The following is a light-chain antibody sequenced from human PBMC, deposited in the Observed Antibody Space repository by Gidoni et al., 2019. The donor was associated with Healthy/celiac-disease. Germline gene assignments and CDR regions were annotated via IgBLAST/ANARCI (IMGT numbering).Light chain of an antibody. Sequence: ELVLTQSPATLSLSPGERATLSCRASQSVSSYLAWYQQKPGQAPRLLIYDASTRATGIPARFSGSGSGTDFTRTISSLEPEDFAVYYCQQRSNWPRVTFXPXTKVXIK. CDR3: QQRSNWPRVT. CDR2: DAS. V-gene: IGKV3-11*01. J-gene: IGKJ3*01. CDR1: QSVSSY.